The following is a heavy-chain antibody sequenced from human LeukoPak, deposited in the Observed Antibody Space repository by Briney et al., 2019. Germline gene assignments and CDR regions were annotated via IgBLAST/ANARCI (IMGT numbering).Heavy chain of an antibody. Sequence: ASVKVSCKASGYTFTSYAMNWVRQAPGQGLEWMGWINTNTGNPTYAQGFTGRFVFSLDTSVSTAYLQISSLKAEDTAVYYCARVVSSTMIVVVHNDAFDIWGQGTMVTVSS. V-gene: IGHV7-4-1*02. CDR3: ARVVSSTMIVVVHNDAFDI. CDR2: INTNTGNP. CDR1: GYTFTSYA. J-gene: IGHJ3*02. D-gene: IGHD3-22*01.